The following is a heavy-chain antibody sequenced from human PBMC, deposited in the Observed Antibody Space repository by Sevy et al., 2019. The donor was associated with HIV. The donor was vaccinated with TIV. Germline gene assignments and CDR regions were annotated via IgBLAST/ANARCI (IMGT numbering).Heavy chain of an antibody. Sequence: GGSLRLSCAASGFSFDDSTMHWVRQAPGKPLEWVALISWDGGSTYYADSVKGRFTISRDNSKNSLYLQMKGLGAEDTALYYCAKDMRFTGTFPLDAWGQGTLVTVSS. CDR1: GFSFDDST. J-gene: IGHJ5*02. CDR2: ISWDGGST. D-gene: IGHD1-1*01. V-gene: IGHV3-43D*04. CDR3: AKDMRFTGTFPLDA.